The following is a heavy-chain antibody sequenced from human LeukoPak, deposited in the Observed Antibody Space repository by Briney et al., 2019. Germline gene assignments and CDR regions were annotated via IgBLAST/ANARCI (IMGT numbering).Heavy chain of an antibody. D-gene: IGHD1-26*01. CDR2: ISGSGAKT. Sequence: GGSLRLSCAASGFTFSTYAMNWVRQAPGKGLDWVSAISGSGAKTYYADFVKGRFTISRDNSKNTLYLQMNSLRAEDTAVYYCAEEYSGSFSPFPSYFDYWGQGTLVTVSS. J-gene: IGHJ4*02. V-gene: IGHV3-23*01. CDR1: GFTFSTYA. CDR3: AEEYSGSFSPFPSYFDY.